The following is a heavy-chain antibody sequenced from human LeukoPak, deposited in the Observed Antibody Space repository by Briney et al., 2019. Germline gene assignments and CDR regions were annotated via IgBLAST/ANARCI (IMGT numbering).Heavy chain of an antibody. CDR2: IYHSGST. Sequence: SETLSLTCTVSGYSISSGYYWGWIRQPPGKGLEWIGSIYHSGSTYYSPSLKSRVTISVDTSKNQFSLKLSSVTAADTAVYYCARGSFDWSYGMDVWGQGTTVTVSS. J-gene: IGHJ6*02. CDR3: ARGSFDWSYGMDV. CDR1: GYSISSGYY. V-gene: IGHV4-38-2*02. D-gene: IGHD3-9*01.